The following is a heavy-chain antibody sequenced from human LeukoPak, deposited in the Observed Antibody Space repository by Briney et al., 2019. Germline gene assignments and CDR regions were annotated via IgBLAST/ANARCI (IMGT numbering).Heavy chain of an antibody. CDR2: ISAYNGNT. CDR1: GYTFTSYG. Sequence: ASVKVSCKASGYTFTSYGISWVRPAPGQGLEWMGWISAYNGNTSYAQKLQGRVTMTTDTSTSTAYMELRSLRSDDTAVYYCARDFGPYYYDSSGYFPGYWGQGTLVTVSS. J-gene: IGHJ4*02. D-gene: IGHD3-22*01. CDR3: ARDFGPYYYDSSGYFPGY. V-gene: IGHV1-18*01.